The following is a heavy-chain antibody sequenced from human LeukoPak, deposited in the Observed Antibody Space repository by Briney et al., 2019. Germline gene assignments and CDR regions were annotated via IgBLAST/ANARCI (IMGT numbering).Heavy chain of an antibody. CDR2: ISYDGSNK. V-gene: IGHV3-30-3*01. D-gene: IGHD5-12*01. J-gene: IGHJ6*02. CDR1: GFTFSSYA. Sequence: PGGSLRLSCAASGFTFSSYAMHWVRQAPGKGLEWVAVISYDGSNKYYADSVKGRFTISRDNSKNTLYLQMNSLRAEDTAVYYCARDLRGYSGYDEDYYYGMDVWGQGTTVTVSS. CDR3: ARDLRGYSGYDEDYYYGMDV.